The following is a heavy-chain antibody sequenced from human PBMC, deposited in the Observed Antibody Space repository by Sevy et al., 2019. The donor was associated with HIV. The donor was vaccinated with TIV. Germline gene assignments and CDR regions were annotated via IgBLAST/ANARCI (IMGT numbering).Heavy chain of an antibody. D-gene: IGHD2-15*01. J-gene: IGHJ4*02. Sequence: GGSLRLSCAASGFTFSSYAMSWVRQAPGKGLEWVSAISCSGGSTYYADSVKGRFTISRDNSKNTLYLQMNSLRAEDTAVYYCAKDRGGWHCSGGSCYIFDYWGQGTLVTVSS. CDR1: GFTFSSYA. CDR2: ISCSGGST. V-gene: IGHV3-23*01. CDR3: AKDRGGWHCSGGSCYIFDY.